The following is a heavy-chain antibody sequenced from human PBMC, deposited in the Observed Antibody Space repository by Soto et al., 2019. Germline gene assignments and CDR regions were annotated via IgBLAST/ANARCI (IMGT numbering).Heavy chain of an antibody. CDR2: ISGTGDTK. Sequence: GGSLRLSSAAPGFFFSDYYLSSIRQTPGKGLECVAYISGTGDTKYIADSVKGRFSVSRDNPKNSLFLQMTSLRADDAAVYYCAIGGGPIYYQGIDVWGQGTTVTVSS. CDR1: GFFFSDYY. V-gene: IGHV3-11*01. J-gene: IGHJ6*02. D-gene: IGHD3-10*01. CDR3: AIGGGPIYYQGIDV.